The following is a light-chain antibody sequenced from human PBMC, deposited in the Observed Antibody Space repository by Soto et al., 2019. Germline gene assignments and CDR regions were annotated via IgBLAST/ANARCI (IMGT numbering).Light chain of an antibody. V-gene: IGKV3D-15*01. CDR2: DIF. Sequence: EVVLTQSPDTLSLSPGERATLSCRASQSVSRDYLVWYQQKPGQAPRLVIYDIFTRATGVPTRISGSGSGTEFTLTISSLQSEDFAVYHCQQYHNWPSWTFGQGTKVDIK. CDR3: QQYHNWPSWT. CDR1: QSVSRDY. J-gene: IGKJ1*01.